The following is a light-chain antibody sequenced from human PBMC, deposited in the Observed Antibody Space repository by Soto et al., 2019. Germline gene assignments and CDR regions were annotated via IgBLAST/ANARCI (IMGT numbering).Light chain of an antibody. CDR2: AAS. Sequence: DIQRTQSPSSLSASVGDRVAITCRASQSISXYLXWYXXKXGXXXKXXXYAASSLQSGVPSRFSGSGYGTDFTLTISSLQPEDFASYYCQQIYTIPLTFGGGNKVDIK. CDR3: QQIYTIPLT. CDR1: QSISXY. V-gene: IGKV1-39*01. J-gene: IGKJ4*01.